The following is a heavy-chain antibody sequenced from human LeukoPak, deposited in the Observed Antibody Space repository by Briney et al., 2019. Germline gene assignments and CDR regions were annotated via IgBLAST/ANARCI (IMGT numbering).Heavy chain of an antibody. V-gene: IGHV1-24*01. Sequence: ASVKVSCKVSGYTLTELSMHWVRQAPGKGLEWMVGFDPEDGETIYAQKFQGRVTMTEDTSTDTAYMELSSLRSEDTAVYYCHGGPSKMVRERAFDYWGQGTLVTVSS. CDR1: GYTLTELS. CDR2: FDPEDGET. J-gene: IGHJ4*02. CDR3: HGGPSKMVRERAFDY. D-gene: IGHD3-10*01.